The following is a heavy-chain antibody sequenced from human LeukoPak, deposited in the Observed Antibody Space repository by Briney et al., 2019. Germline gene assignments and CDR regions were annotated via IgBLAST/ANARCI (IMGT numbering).Heavy chain of an antibody. V-gene: IGHV3-66*01. D-gene: IGHD3-22*01. Sequence: GGFLRLSCAASGFTVSSNYMSWVRQAPGKGLEWASVIYSGGNTYYADSVQGRFTMSRENPKNTLYLQMNSLRAKDTAVYYCARAHDRGYYYGFDYWGQGTLVTVSS. CDR3: ARAHDRGYYYGFDY. CDR1: GFTVSSNY. J-gene: IGHJ4*02. CDR2: IYSGGNT.